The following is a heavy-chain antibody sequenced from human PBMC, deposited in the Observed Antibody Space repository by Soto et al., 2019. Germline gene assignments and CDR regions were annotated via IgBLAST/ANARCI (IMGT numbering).Heavy chain of an antibody. Sequence: GGSLRLSCAASGITFSNFWMSWVRQAPGKGPEWVAKIKQDGSEKLYVGSVKGRFAVSRNNAKNSLFLQMNSLRAEDTAVYYCARDFADDAFDIWGQGTMVTVSS. V-gene: IGHV3-7*03. CDR3: ARDFADDAFDI. J-gene: IGHJ3*02. CDR1: GITFSNFW. CDR2: IKQDGSEK.